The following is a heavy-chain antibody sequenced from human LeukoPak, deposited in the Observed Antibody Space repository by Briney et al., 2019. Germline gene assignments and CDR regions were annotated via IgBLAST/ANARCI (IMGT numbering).Heavy chain of an antibody. Sequence: GGSLRLSCAASGFTFSSYSMNWVRQAPGKGLEWVSSISSSSSYIYYADSVKGRFTISRDNAKNSLYLQMNSLRAEDTAVYYCARDAYCGGDCQIFDYWGQGTLVTVSS. CDR3: ARDAYCGGDCQIFDY. D-gene: IGHD2-21*01. J-gene: IGHJ4*02. CDR2: ISSSSSYI. CDR1: GFTFSSYS. V-gene: IGHV3-21*01.